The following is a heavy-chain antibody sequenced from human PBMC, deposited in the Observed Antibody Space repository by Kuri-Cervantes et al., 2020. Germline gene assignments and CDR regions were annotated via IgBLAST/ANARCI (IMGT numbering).Heavy chain of an antibody. J-gene: IGHJ6*03. D-gene: IGHD3-10*01. CDR3: ARTNYASGSYYRGEHYYYYMDV. CDR2: ISYDGSDK. V-gene: IGHV3-30-3*01. Sequence: GESLKISCAASGLTFSSYTMHWVRQTPGKGLQWVAVISYDGSDKYYADSVKGRFTISRDNSKNRLYLQMNSLRAEDTAVYYCARTNYASGSYYRGEHYYYYMDVWGKGTTVTVSS. CDR1: GLTFSSYT.